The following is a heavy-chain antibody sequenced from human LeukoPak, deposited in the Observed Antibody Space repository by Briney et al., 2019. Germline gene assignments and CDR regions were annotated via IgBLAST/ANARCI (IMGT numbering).Heavy chain of an antibody. CDR2: IYPDGNT. Sequence: GGSLRLSCAASGFTVSSNYMNWVRQAPGKGLEWVSMIYPDGNTFYTNSVKGRFTISRDNSKNTLDLQMISLRAEDTAVYYCARRGHGYGSPFDYWGQGTLVTVSS. J-gene: IGHJ4*02. V-gene: IGHV3-66*04. CDR1: GFTVSSNY. CDR3: ARRGHGYGSPFDY. D-gene: IGHD5-18*01.